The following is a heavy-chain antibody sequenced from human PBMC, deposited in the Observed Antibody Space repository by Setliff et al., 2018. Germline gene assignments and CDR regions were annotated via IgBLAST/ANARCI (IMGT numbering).Heavy chain of an antibody. J-gene: IGHJ5*02. D-gene: IGHD3-22*01. CDR1: GDSISSISYY. CDR3: ARAHTWSLPNDNSGYPGWFDP. CDR2: TYST. V-gene: IGHV4-39*02. Sequence: SETLSLTCTVPGDSISSISYYWGWIRQPPGKGLEWIGTTYSTYYNPSLKSRATISIDTSKNHVSLKLSSVTAADTAVYYCARAHTWSLPNDNSGYPGWFDPWGQGTLVTVSS.